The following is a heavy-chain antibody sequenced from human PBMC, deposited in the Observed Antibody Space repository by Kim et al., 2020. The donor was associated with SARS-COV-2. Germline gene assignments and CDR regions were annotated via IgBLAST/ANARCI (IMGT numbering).Heavy chain of an antibody. V-gene: IGHV1-46*01. J-gene: IGHJ5*02. CDR3: ARDSLRTGWFDP. Sequence: SYAQKFQGSVTMTRDTSTSTVYMELSSLRSEDTAVYYCARDSLRTGWFDPWGQGTLVTVSS. D-gene: IGHD1-1*01.